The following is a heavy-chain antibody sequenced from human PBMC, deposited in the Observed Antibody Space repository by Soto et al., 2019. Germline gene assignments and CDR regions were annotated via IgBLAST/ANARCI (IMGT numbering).Heavy chain of an antibody. CDR2: ISGSGGST. CDR3: VQTVAGDY. V-gene: IGHV3-23*01. J-gene: IGHJ4*02. D-gene: IGHD6-19*01. Sequence: GGSLRLSCAASGFTFSSYAMSWVRQAPGEGLGWVSAISGSGGSTYYTDSVKGRFTIARDNSKNTPFLQMNSLRADDTAVYYCVQTVAGDYWGQGTLVTVPS. CDR1: GFTFSSYA.